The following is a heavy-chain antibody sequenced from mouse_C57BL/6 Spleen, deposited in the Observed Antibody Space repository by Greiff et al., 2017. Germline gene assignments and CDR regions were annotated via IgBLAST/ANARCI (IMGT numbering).Heavy chain of an antibody. V-gene: IGHV5-16*01. CDR3: ARDQLTYWYFDV. CDR1: GFTFSDYY. Sequence: EVKLVESEGGLVQPGSSMKLSCTASGFTFSDYYMAWVRQVPEKGLEWVANINYDGSSTYYLDSLKSRFIISRDNAKNILYLQMSSLKSEDTATYYCARDQLTYWYFDVWGTGTTVTVSS. J-gene: IGHJ1*03. CDR2: INYDGSST. D-gene: IGHD3-3*01.